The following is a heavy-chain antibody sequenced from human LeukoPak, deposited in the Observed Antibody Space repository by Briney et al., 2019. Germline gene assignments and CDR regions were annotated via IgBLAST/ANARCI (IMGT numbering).Heavy chain of an antibody. D-gene: IGHD2-15*01. Sequence: GGSLRLSCVVSGFTVSTNYMSWVRQAPGKGLEWVSAISGSGGSTYYADSVKGRFTISRDNSKNTLYLQMNSLRAEDTAVYYCAKAGAVVVVAAKYFDYWGQGTLVTVSS. J-gene: IGHJ4*02. CDR3: AKAGAVVVVAAKYFDY. CDR1: GFTVSTNY. V-gene: IGHV3-23*01. CDR2: ISGSGGST.